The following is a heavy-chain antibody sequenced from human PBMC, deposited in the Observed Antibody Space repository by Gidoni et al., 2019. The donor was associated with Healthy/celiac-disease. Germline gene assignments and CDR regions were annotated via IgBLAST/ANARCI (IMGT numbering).Heavy chain of an antibody. CDR2: ISYDGSNK. CDR3: AKEEYGSGSSVDY. V-gene: IGHV3-30*18. D-gene: IGHD3-10*01. CDR1: GFTSSSYG. Sequence: QVQLVESGGGVVQPGRSLRPSCAASGFTSSSYGMHWVRQAPGKGLEWVAVISYDGSNKYYADSVKGRFTISRDNSKNTLYLQMNSLRAEDTAVYYCAKEEYGSGSSVDYWGQGTLVTVSS. J-gene: IGHJ4*02.